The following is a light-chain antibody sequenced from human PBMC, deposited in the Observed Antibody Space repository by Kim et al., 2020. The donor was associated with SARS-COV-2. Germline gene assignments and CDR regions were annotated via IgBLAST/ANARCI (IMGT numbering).Light chain of an antibody. CDR1: QSVSRIY. V-gene: IGKV3-20*01. CDR2: GTS. Sequence: LSPAAGATLSRRASQSVSRIYLAWYQQRLGQAPRLLIYGTSSRATGIPDRFSGSGSGTDFTLTISRLEPEDFAVYYCQQYSNSLGTFGQGTKLEI. CDR3: QQYSNSLGT. J-gene: IGKJ2*02.